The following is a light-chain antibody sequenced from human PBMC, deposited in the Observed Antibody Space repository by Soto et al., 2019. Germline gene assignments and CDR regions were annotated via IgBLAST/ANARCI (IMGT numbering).Light chain of an antibody. Sequence: QSALTQPASVSGSPGQSITISCTGTSSDIGVYNYVSWYQQHPGKAPKLVICEVSNRPSGVSSRFSGSKSGNTASLTISGLRAEDEADYYCAAWDDSLNAPVFGTGTKLTVL. CDR3: AAWDDSLNAPV. CDR2: EVS. J-gene: IGLJ1*01. CDR1: SSDIGVYNY. V-gene: IGLV2-14*01.